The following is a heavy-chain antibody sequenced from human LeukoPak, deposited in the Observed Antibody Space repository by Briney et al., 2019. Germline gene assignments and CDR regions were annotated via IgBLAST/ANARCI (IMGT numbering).Heavy chain of an antibody. J-gene: IGHJ4*02. D-gene: IGHD6-6*01. CDR1: GYTFATYW. CDR3: ARRSSSSFLDY. Sequence: GESLKISCQGSGYTFATYWIAWVRQMPGKGLEWMGIIYPGDSDTRYSPSFQGQVTISADKSISTAYLQWSSLKASDTAMYYCARRSSSSFLDYWGQGTLVTVSS. CDR2: IYPGDSDT. V-gene: IGHV5-51*01.